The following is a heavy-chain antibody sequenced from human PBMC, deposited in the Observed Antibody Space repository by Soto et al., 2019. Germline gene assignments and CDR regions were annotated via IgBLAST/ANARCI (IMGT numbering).Heavy chain of an antibody. CDR2: IIPIFGTA. V-gene: IGHV1-69*13. J-gene: IGHJ5*02. CDR1: GRTFSSYT. CDR3: ARLLREAAGARNNCFDP. Sequence: ASVKVACKASGRTFSSYTISWVRHAPGQGLEWVGMIIPIFGTANYAQKCQGRVTITADESTSTAYMELSSLRSEDTAVYSCARLLREAAGARNNCFDPWGQGTLVTVSS. D-gene: IGHD1-26*01.